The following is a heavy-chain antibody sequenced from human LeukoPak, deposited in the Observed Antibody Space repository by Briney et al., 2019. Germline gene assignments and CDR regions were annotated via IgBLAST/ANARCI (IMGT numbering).Heavy chain of an antibody. D-gene: IGHD1-26*01. CDR1: GFTFSTYS. J-gene: IGHJ4*02. CDR3: AKRGGSFIGYFDY. CDR2: ISSSSSNI. Sequence: GGSLRLSCAASGFTFSTYSMNWVRQAPGKGLEWVSSISSSSSNIYYADSVKGRFTISRDNSMDTLYLHMNSLRADDTAVYYCAKRGGSFIGYFDYWGQGTLVTVSS. V-gene: IGHV3-21*01.